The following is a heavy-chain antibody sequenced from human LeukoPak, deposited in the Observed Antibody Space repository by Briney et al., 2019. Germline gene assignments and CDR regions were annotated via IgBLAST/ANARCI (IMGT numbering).Heavy chain of an antibody. CDR1: GGSISSYY. Sequence: SETLSLTCIVSGGSISSYYWGWIRQPPGKGLEWIGSIYYTGSTYDNPSLKSRVTISVDTSRNQFSLKLSSVTAADTAVYYCARVYGNGPDILTGYHYGMDVWGQGTTVTVSS. CDR2: IYYTGST. D-gene: IGHD3-9*01. V-gene: IGHV4-39*07. CDR3: ARVYGNGPDILTGYHYGMDV. J-gene: IGHJ6*02.